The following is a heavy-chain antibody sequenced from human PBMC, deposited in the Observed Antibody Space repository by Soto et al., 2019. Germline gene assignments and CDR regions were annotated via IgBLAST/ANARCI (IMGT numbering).Heavy chain of an antibody. V-gene: IGHV1-69*19. J-gene: IGHJ4*02. D-gene: IGHD3-10*01. CDR1: GGTFNTYA. Sequence: QVQLVQSGAEMKKPGSSVKVSCQSSGGTFNTYAMNWVRQAPGQGPEWMGDISPMFGAANYAPKFQGRVTITADESTGTSYMPFSSLTSEDTALYFCAREVQVHTPAFVYWGQGTLVTVSS. CDR2: ISPMFGAA. CDR3: AREVQVHTPAFVY.